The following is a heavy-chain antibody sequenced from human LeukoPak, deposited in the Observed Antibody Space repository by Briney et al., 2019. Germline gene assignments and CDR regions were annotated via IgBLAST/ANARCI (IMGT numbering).Heavy chain of an antibody. D-gene: IGHD1-26*01. V-gene: IGHV3-23*01. CDR2: ISGSGGRT. CDR1: GFTFSTYA. CDR3: AKGPLVRGSYQGAFDI. J-gene: IGHJ3*02. Sequence: PGGSLRLSCAASGFTFSTYAMSWVRQAPGKGLEWVSAISGSGGRTYYADSVKGRFTISRDNSKNTLYLQMNSLRVEDTAVYYCAKGPLVRGSYQGAFDIWGQGTMVTVSS.